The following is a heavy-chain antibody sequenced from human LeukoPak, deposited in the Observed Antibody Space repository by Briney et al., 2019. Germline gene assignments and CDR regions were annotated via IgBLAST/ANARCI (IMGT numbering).Heavy chain of an antibody. CDR1: GFTFSSYS. CDR3: ASGDCSGGSCPDRAG. D-gene: IGHD2-15*01. J-gene: IGHJ4*02. V-gene: IGHV3-21*01. Sequence: GSLRLSCAASGFTFSSYSMNWVRQAPGKGLEWVSSISSSSSYIYYADSVKGRFTISRDNAKNSLYLQMNSLRAEDTAVYYCASGDCSGGSCPDRAGWGQGTLVTVSS. CDR2: ISSSSSYI.